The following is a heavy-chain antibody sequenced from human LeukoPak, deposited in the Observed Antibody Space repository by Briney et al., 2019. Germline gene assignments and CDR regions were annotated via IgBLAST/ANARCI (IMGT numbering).Heavy chain of an antibody. CDR3: AREDEAAAGIRANWFDP. J-gene: IGHJ5*02. Sequence: GASVKVSCKASGYTFTSYGISWVRQAPGQGLEWMGWINPNSGGTNYAQKFQGRVTMTRDTSISTAYMELSRLRSDDTAVYYCAREDEAAAGIRANWFDPWGQGTLVTVSS. CDR2: INPNSGGT. D-gene: IGHD6-13*01. V-gene: IGHV1-2*02. CDR1: GYTFTSYG.